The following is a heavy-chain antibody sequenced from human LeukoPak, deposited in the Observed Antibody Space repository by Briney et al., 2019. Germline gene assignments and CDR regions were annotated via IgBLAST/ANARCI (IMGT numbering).Heavy chain of an antibody. CDR2: INPIGGTT. CDR1: GYTFTGYY. J-gene: IGHJ4*02. D-gene: IGHD4-11*01. Sequence: GASVKVSCKASGYTFTGYYMHWVRQAPGQGLEWMGIINPIGGTTDYAQKFQGRVTMTRDTSTSTVYMELSSLRSEDTAVYYCARQQGLQNLNFDYWGQGTLVTVSS. CDR3: ARQQGLQNLNFDY. V-gene: IGHV1-46*01.